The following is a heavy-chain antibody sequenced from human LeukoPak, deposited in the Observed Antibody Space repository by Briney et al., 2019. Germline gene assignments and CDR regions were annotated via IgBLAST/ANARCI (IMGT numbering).Heavy chain of an antibody. D-gene: IGHD6-13*01. CDR3: PKDQAAARLTFDY. J-gene: IGHJ4*02. CDR1: GFTFSSYA. CDR2: ISGSGGST. Sequence: GGSLRLSCAASGFTFSSYAMSWVRQAPGKGLEWVSAISGSGGSTYYADSVKGRFTISRDNSKNTVYLEMTSHSGEETAVYYWPKDQAAARLTFDYWGQGTLVTVSS. V-gene: IGHV3-23*01.